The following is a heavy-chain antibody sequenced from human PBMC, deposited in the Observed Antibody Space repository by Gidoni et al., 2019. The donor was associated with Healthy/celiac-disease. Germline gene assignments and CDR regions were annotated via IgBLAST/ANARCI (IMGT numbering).Heavy chain of an antibody. CDR3: ACGVIGYSYGTSPCDY. J-gene: IGHJ4*02. Sequence: QVQLQQWGAGLLKHSETLALTCAVYGGSFRGYYWRWIRQPPGTGLECIGEINHSGSTNYHPSLQSRVTISVDTSNIPFSLKLSSVTAADTAVYYCACGVIGYSYGTSPCDYWGQGTWSPSPQ. D-gene: IGHD5-18*01. CDR2: INHSGST. CDR1: GGSFRGYY. V-gene: IGHV4-34*01.